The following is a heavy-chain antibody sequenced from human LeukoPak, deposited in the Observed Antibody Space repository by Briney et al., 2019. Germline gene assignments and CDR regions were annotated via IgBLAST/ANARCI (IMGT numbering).Heavy chain of an antibody. Sequence: SETLSLTCAVSGGSINSGDYSWSWIRQPPGKGLEWIGSIYNSVNTYYNPSLKSRITISVDTSKNQFSLKVTSVTAADTAVYYCARDFWSGQNWFDPWGQGTLVTVSS. J-gene: IGHJ5*02. CDR3: ARDFWSGQNWFDP. CDR2: IYNSVNT. V-gene: IGHV4-30-4*07. D-gene: IGHD3-3*01. CDR1: GGSINSGDYS.